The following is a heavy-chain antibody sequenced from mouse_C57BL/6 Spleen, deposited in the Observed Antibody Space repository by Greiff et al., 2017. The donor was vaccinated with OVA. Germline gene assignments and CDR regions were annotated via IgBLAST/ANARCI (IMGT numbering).Heavy chain of an antibody. V-gene: IGHV1-53*01. J-gene: IGHJ1*03. CDR2: INPSNGGT. Sequence: VQLQQSGTELVKPGASVKLSCKASGYTFTSYWMHWVKQRPGQGLEWIGNINPSNGGTNYNEKFKSKATLTVDKSSSTAYMQLSSLTSEDSAVYYCASYGSSYGGWYFDVWGTGTTVTVSS. CDR1: GYTFTSYW. D-gene: IGHD1-1*01. CDR3: ASYGSSYGGWYFDV.